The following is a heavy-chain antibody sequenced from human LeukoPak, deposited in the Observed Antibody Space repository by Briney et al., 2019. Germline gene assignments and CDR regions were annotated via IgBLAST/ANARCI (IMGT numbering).Heavy chain of an antibody. D-gene: IGHD1-26*01. Sequence: PGGSLRLSCAASGFTVSSNYMSWVRQAPGKGLEWVSVIYSGGSTYYADSVKGRFTISRDNSKNTLYLQMNSLRAEDTAVYYCARDLIVEGTAILGYWGQGTLVTVSS. CDR2: IYSGGST. J-gene: IGHJ4*02. CDR1: GFTVSSNY. CDR3: ARDLIVEGTAILGY. V-gene: IGHV3-66*01.